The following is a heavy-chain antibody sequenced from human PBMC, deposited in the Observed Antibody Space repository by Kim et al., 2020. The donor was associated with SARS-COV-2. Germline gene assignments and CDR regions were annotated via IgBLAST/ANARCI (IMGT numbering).Heavy chain of an antibody. CDR1: GGTFSSYA. CDR3: ARVPIHDSSGYYSDC. CDR2: IIPIFGTA. D-gene: IGHD3-22*01. J-gene: IGHJ4*02. Sequence: SVKVSCKASGGTFSSYAIGWVRQAPGQGLEWMGGIIPIFGTANYAQKFQGRVTITADKSTSTAYMELSSLRSEDTAVYYCARVPIHDSSGYYSDCWGQGTLVTVSS. V-gene: IGHV1-69*06.